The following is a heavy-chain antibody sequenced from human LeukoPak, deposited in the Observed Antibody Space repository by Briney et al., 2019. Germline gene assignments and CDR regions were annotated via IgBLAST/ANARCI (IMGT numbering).Heavy chain of an antibody. CDR1: GFTFSDYY. J-gene: IGHJ4*02. CDR2: IRSSGSIK. CDR3: ARADCSSSSCYEFGY. V-gene: IGHV3-11*04. D-gene: IGHD2-2*01. Sequence: GGSLRLSCAASGFTFSDYYMSWIRQAPGKGLEWVSYIRSSGSIKFYADSVRGRFTISRDNAKNSLYLQMNSLRAEDTAVYYCARADCSSSSCYEFGYWGQGTLVTVSS.